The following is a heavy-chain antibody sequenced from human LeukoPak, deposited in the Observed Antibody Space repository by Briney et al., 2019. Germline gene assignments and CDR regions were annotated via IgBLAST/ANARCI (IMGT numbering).Heavy chain of an antibody. CDR1: GGTFSSYA. Sequence: ASVKVSCKASGGTFSSYAISWVRQAPGQRLEWMVWINAGNGNTKYSQEFQGRVTITRDTSASTAYMELSSLRSEDMAVYYCARPGDGDYYFDYWGQGTLVTVSS. J-gene: IGHJ4*02. V-gene: IGHV1-3*03. D-gene: IGHD4-17*01. CDR2: INAGNGNT. CDR3: ARPGDGDYYFDY.